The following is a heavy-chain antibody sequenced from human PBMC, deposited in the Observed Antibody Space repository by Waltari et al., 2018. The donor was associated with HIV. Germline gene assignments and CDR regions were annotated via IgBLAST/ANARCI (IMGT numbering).Heavy chain of an antibody. D-gene: IGHD3-22*01. CDR3: ARGSDYYDSSGYYINY. CDR1: GFTFSSYS. J-gene: IGHJ4*02. V-gene: IGHV3-21*01. Sequence: EVQLVESGGGLVKPGGSLRLSCAASGFTFSSYSMNWVRQAPGKGLEWVSSISSSSSYIYYADSVKGRFTISRDNAKNSLYLQMNSLRAEDTAVYYCARGSDYYDSSGYYINYWGQGTLVTVSS. CDR2: ISSSSSYI.